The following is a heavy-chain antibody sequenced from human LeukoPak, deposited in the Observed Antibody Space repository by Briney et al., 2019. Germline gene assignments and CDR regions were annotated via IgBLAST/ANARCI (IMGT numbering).Heavy chain of an antibody. Sequence: GRSLRLSCAASGFTFNSYSMHWVRQAPGKGLEWVAVISYDGSNKYYADSVKGRFTISRDNSKNTLYLQMNSLRAEDTAVYYCAKDLLSETGTTGFDYWGQGTLVTVSS. V-gene: IGHV3-30-3*01. CDR3: AKDLLSETGTTGFDY. J-gene: IGHJ4*02. CDR2: ISYDGSNK. CDR1: GFTFNSYS. D-gene: IGHD1-7*01.